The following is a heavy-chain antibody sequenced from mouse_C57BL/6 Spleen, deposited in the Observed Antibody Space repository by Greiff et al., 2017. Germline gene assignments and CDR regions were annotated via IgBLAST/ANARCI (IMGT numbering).Heavy chain of an antibody. D-gene: IGHD1-1*02. V-gene: IGHV14-3*01. CDR2: IDPANGNT. Sequence: VQLKQSVAELVRPGASVKLSCTASGFNIKNTYMHWVKQRPEKGLEWIGRIDPANGNTKYAPKFQGKATITADTSSNTAYLQLSSLTSEDTDIYYGARWVVKDAMDYWGQGTSVTVSS. J-gene: IGHJ4*01. CDR3: ARWVVKDAMDY. CDR1: GFNIKNTY.